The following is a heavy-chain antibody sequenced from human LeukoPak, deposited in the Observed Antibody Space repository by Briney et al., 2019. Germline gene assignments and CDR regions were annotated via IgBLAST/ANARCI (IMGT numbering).Heavy chain of an antibody. Sequence: SETLSLTCTVSGGSISSYYWSWIRQPAGKGLEWIGRIYTSGSTNYNPSLKSRVTMSVDTSKNQFSLKLSSVTAADTAVYYCARGYDFWSGYYGGNAFDIWGQGTMVTVSS. J-gene: IGHJ3*02. V-gene: IGHV4-4*07. CDR3: ARGYDFWSGYYGGNAFDI. CDR2: IYTSGST. D-gene: IGHD3-3*01. CDR1: GGSISSYY.